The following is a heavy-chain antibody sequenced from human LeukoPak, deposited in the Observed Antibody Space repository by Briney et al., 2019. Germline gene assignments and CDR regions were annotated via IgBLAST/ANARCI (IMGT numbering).Heavy chain of an antibody. CDR1: GFTISGYI. J-gene: IGHJ4*02. CDR2: ISGSSTYI. D-gene: IGHD4-23*01. Sequence: GGSLSFYCAASGFTISGYIIKWLRQAPGKGLEWVSTISGSSTYIYYADSVRVRFTTSRDNAKNSLHLKMNTLRAEDTAVYYCPRDIYGGNWPSDYWGQRTLITVSS. CDR3: PRDIYGGNWPSDY. V-gene: IGHV3-21*01.